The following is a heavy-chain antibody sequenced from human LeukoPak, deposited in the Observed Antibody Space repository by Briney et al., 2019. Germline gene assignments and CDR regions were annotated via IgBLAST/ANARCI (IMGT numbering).Heavy chain of an antibody. CDR2: IYSGGTT. V-gene: IGHV3-53*01. Sequence: PGGSLRLSCAASGFTFSSYGMNWVRQAPGKGLEWVSVIYSGGTTFYADSVKGRFTISRDNSKNTLYLQMNSLRAEDTAVYYCARDYSGYGVYDWGQGTLVTVSS. D-gene: IGHD5/OR15-5a*01. J-gene: IGHJ1*01. CDR1: GFTFSSYG. CDR3: ARDYSGYGVYD.